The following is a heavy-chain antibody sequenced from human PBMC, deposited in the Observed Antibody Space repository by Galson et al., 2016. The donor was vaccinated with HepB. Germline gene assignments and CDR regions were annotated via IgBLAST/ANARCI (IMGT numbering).Heavy chain of an antibody. D-gene: IGHD3-10*01. CDR1: GYRFPTYG. V-gene: IGHV1-18*04. CDR2: ISANSGNT. CDR3: ARDFREPLWFGELLFFDY. J-gene: IGHJ4*02. Sequence: SCKVSGYRFPTYGISWVRQAPGQGLEWLGWISANSGNTYYAQKFQDRVTMTRDTSTSTAYMELRSLRSDDTAVYYCARDFREPLWFGELLFFDYWGQGTLVTVSS.